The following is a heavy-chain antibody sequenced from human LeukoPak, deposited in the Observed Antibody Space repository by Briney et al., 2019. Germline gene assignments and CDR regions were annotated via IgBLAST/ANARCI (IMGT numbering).Heavy chain of an antibody. CDR2: IKKDGSEK. D-gene: IGHD6-13*01. J-gene: IGHJ4*02. CDR1: GFTFSTSW. V-gene: IGHV3-7*01. CDR3: ARDREDFSWYDY. Sequence: GGSLRLSCAASGFTFSTSWMTWVRQAPGKRPEWVANIKKDGSEKYYVDSVKGRFTISRDNAKNSLFLQMNSLRAEDTAVYYCARDREDFSWYDYWGQGTLVTVSS.